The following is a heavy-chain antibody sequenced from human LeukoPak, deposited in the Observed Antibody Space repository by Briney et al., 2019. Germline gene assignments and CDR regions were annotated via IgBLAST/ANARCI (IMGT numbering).Heavy chain of an antibody. V-gene: IGHV1-69*05. CDR2: IIPIFGTA. Sequence: GASVKVSCKASGYTFTSYYMHWVRQAPGQGLEWMGRIIPIFGTANYAQKFQGRVTITTDESTSTAYMELSSLRSEDTAVYYCAGKLSGSYYVDYYYYMDVWGKGTTVTVSS. D-gene: IGHD1-26*01. CDR3: AGKLSGSYYVDYYYYMDV. CDR1: GYTFTSYY. J-gene: IGHJ6*03.